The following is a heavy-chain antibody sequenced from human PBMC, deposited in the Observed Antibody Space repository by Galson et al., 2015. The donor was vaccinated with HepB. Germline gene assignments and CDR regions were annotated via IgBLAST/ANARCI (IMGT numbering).Heavy chain of an antibody. CDR3: AKDRYSSSWLGIFDY. J-gene: IGHJ4*02. Sequence: SLRLSCAASGFTFSSYAMSWVRQAPGKGLEWVSAISGSGGSTYYADSVKGRFTISRDNSKNTPYLQMNSLRAEDTAVYYCAKDRYSSSWLGIFDYWGQGTLVTVSS. CDR1: GFTFSSYA. V-gene: IGHV3-23*01. CDR2: ISGSGGST. D-gene: IGHD6-13*01.